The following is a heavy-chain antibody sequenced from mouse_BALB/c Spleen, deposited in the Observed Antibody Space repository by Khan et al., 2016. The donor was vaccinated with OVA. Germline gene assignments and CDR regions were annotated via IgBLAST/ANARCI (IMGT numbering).Heavy chain of an antibody. CDR3: AIIVYGYDWFAY. V-gene: IGHV2-3*01. CDR2: IWSDGNT. D-gene: IGHD2-2*01. Sequence: VQLKESGPGLVAPSQSLSITCTVSGSASTNYGVSWARQTPGKGLEWLGVIWSDGNTNYHSSLNSRLTITRDNSKSQVLLKLNSLQTDDTATYYWAIIVYGYDWFAYWGQGTLVTVSA. CDR1: GSASTNYG. J-gene: IGHJ3*01.